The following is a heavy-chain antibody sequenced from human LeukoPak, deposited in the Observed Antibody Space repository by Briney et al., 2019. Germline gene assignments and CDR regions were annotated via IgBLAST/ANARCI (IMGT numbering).Heavy chain of an antibody. J-gene: IGHJ4*02. D-gene: IGHD4-17*01. CDR1: GGNLRSYA. V-gene: IGHV1-69*06. Sequence: ASVQVSCNASGGNLRSYAISRARQAPGQGLEWMGGIIPIFGTANYAQKFQGRVTITADKSTSTAYMELSSLRSEDTAVYYCARFDGTVTTGCVPYWCQGTLVTGSS. CDR2: IIPIFGTA. CDR3: ARFDGTVTTGCVPY.